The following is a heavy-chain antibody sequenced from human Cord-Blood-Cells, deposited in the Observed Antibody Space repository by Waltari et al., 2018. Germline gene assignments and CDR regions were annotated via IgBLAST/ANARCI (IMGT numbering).Heavy chain of an antibody. CDR1: GFTFSTYW. CDR2: IKQDGSEK. J-gene: IGHJ4*02. CDR3: ARDGPIVVVPAAEY. Sequence: EVQLVESGGGLVQPGGSLRLSCAASGFTFSTYWMSWVRQAPGKGLEWVANIKQDGSEKYYVDSVKGRFTISRDNAKNSLYLQMNSLRAEDTAVYYCARDGPIVVVPAAEYWGQGTLVTVSS. D-gene: IGHD2-2*01. V-gene: IGHV3-7*01.